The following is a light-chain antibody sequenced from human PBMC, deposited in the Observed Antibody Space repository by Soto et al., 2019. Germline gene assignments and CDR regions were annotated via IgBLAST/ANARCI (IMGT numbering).Light chain of an antibody. CDR1: QTISTY. V-gene: IGKV1-39*01. J-gene: IGKJ4*01. Sequence: DIQVTQSPSSLSASVGDRVTITCRASQTISTYLNWYQQKPGKAPRLLIYDASSLLSGVPSRFSGSGSGTDFTLTISSLQPEDVAAYYCQKYNSAPLTFGGGTKVDIK. CDR3: QKYNSAPLT. CDR2: DAS.